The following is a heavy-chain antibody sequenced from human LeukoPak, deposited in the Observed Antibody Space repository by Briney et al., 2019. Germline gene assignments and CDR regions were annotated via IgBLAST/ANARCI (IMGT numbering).Heavy chain of an antibody. J-gene: IGHJ4*02. Sequence: GGSLRLSCADSGFTVGSNYMRWVRQALGKGLEWVSVIYSGGSTHYADSVKGRFTITRDNSKNTLYLQMNSLRAEDTAVYYCARDRLHYDSLTGYPADWGQGTLVTVSS. D-gene: IGHD3-9*01. CDR2: IYSGGST. CDR3: ARDRLHYDSLTGYPAD. CDR1: GFTVGSNY. V-gene: IGHV3-66*01.